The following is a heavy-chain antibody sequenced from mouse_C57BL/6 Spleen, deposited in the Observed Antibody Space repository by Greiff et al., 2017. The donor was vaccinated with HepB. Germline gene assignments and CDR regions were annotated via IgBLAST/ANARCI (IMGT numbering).Heavy chain of an antibody. CDR3: AREDGDYYGSPYWYFDV. CDR2: INYDGSST. Sequence: EVNLVESEGGLVQPGSSMKLSCTASGFTFSDYYMAWVRQVPEKGLEWVANINYDGSSTYYLDSLKSRFIISRDNAKNILYLQMSSLKSEDTATYYCAREDGDYYGSPYWYFDVWGTGTTVTVSS. CDR1: GFTFSDYY. V-gene: IGHV5-16*01. J-gene: IGHJ1*03. D-gene: IGHD1-1*01.